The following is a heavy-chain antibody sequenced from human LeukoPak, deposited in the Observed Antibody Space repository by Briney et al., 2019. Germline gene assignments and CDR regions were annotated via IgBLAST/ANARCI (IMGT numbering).Heavy chain of an antibody. V-gene: IGHV3-23*01. CDR1: GFTLRSYS. CDR3: AKERTSGGTPHVDY. Sequence: GGSLRLSCAASGFTLRSYSMNWVRQAPGKGLEWISAITSGGTTHYDDSVEGRFTISRENSKSALYLQMVSLRVEDTAVYYWAKERTSGGTPHVDYWGQGALVTVSS. D-gene: IGHD4-23*01. CDR2: ITSGGTT. J-gene: IGHJ4*01.